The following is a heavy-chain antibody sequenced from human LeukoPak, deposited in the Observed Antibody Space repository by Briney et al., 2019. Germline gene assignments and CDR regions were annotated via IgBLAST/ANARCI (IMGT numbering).Heavy chain of an antibody. CDR2: IYHSGST. CDR3: AREGPRGYYFDY. J-gene: IGHJ4*02. CDR1: GGSISSGGYS. V-gene: IGHV4-30-2*01. Sequence: PSETLSLTCAVSGGSISSGGYSWSWIRQPPGKGLEWIGYIYHSGSTYYNPSLKSRVTISVDTSKNQFSLKLSSVTAADTAVYYCAREGPRGYYFDYWGQGTLVTVSS.